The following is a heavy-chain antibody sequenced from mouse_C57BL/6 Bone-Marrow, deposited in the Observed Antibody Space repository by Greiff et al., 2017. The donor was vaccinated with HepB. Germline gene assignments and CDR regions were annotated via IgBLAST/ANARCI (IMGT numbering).Heavy chain of an antibody. V-gene: IGHV7-3*01. CDR3: ARWGYFDY. CDR2: IRNKANGYTT. Sequence: EVKVVDSGGGLVQPGGSLSLSCAASGFTFTDYYMSWVRQPPGKALEWLGFIRNKANGYTTEYSASVKGRFTISRDNSQSILYLQMNALRAEDSATYYCARWGYFDYWGQGTTLTVSS. J-gene: IGHJ2*01. CDR1: GFTFTDYY.